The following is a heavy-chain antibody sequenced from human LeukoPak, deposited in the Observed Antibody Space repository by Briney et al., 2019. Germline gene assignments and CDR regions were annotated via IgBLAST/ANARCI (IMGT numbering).Heavy chain of an antibody. D-gene: IGHD4-23*01. CDR2: ISWNSGSI. CDR3: AKDERGPTLADAFDL. CDR1: GFTFSSYG. V-gene: IGHV3-9*01. Sequence: GGSLRLSCTASGFTFSSYGRHWVRQAPGKGLEWISGISWNSGSIGYADSVKGRFTISRDNAKNSLYLQMNSLRAEDTALYYCAKDERGPTLADAFDLWGQGTMVTVSS. J-gene: IGHJ3*01.